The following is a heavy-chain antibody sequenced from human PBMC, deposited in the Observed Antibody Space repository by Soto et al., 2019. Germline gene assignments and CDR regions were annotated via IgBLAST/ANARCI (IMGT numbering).Heavy chain of an antibody. Sequence: SETLSLTCTVSGGSISSGGYYWSWIRQHPGKGLEWIGYIYYSGSIYYNPSLKSRVTISVDTSKNQFSLKLSSVTAADTAVYYCARGAPRDGYNYWGQGTLVTVSS. CDR2: IYYSGSI. J-gene: IGHJ4*02. CDR1: GGSISSGGYY. V-gene: IGHV4-31*03. CDR3: ARGAPRDGYNY. D-gene: IGHD5-12*01.